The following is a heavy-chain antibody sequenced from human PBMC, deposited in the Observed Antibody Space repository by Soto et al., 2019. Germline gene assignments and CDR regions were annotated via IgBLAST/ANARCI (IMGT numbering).Heavy chain of an antibody. D-gene: IGHD3-9*01. V-gene: IGHV4-59*08. Sequence: QVQLQESGPGLVKPSETLSLTCTVSGGSISSYYWSWIRQPPGKGLEWIGYIYYSGSTNYNPSLQSRVTISVDTSKNQFSLKLSSVTAADTAVYYCARHGRYFDWSVGYFDYWGQGTLVTVSS. J-gene: IGHJ4*02. CDR1: GGSISSYY. CDR2: IYYSGST. CDR3: ARHGRYFDWSVGYFDY.